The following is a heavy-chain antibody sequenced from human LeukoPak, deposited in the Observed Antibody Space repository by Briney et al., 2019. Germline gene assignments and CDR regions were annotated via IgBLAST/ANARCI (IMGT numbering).Heavy chain of an antibody. CDR2: INPSGGST. J-gene: IGHJ3*02. Sequence: ASVNVSCKASGYTFTSYSMHWVRQAPGPGLEWMGIINPSGGSTSYAQKFQGRVTVAEDTSTDTAYMELSSLRSEDTAVYYCATLWELPGPDAFDMWGQGTMVTVSS. V-gene: IGHV1-46*01. D-gene: IGHD1-26*01. CDR1: GYTFTSYS. CDR3: ATLWELPGPDAFDM.